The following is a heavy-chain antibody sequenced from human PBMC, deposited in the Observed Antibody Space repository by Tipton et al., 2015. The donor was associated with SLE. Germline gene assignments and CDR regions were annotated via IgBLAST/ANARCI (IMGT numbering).Heavy chain of an antibody. V-gene: IGHV4-61*01. J-gene: IGHJ4*02. Sequence: TLSLTCTVSGGSISSSSYYWSWIRQPPGKGLEWIGYIYYSGGTNYNPSLKSRVTISVDTSKNQFSLKLSSVTAADTAVYYCARVLYSSSFFDYWGQGTLVTVSS. D-gene: IGHD6-6*01. CDR2: IYYSGGT. CDR1: GGSISSSSYY. CDR3: ARVLYSSSFFDY.